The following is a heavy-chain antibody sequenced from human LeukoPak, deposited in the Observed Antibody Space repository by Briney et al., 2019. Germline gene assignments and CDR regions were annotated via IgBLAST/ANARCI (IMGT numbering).Heavy chain of an antibody. CDR2: ISGSGGST. D-gene: IGHD2-15*01. J-gene: IGHJ4*02. CDR1: GFTFSSYA. V-gene: IGHV3-23*01. Sequence: GGSLRLFCAASGFTFSSYAMSWVRQAPGKGLEWVSAISGSGGSTYYADSVKGRFTISRDNSKNTLYLQMNSLRAEDTAVYYCAKGNIVVVVAAREYYFDYWGQGTLVTVSS. CDR3: AKGNIVVVVAAREYYFDY.